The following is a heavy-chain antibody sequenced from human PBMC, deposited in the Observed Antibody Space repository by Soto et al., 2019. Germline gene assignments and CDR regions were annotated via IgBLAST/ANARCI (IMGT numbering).Heavy chain of an antibody. V-gene: IGHV1-69*06. CDR1: GGTFSSYA. CDR2: IIPIFGTA. Sequence: SVKVSCNASGGTFSSYAISWVRQAPGQGLEWMGGIIPIFGTANYAQKFQGRVTITADKSTSTAYMELSSLRSEDTAVYYCARANYDFPINWFDPWGQGTLVTV. J-gene: IGHJ5*02. D-gene: IGHD3-3*01. CDR3: ARANYDFPINWFDP.